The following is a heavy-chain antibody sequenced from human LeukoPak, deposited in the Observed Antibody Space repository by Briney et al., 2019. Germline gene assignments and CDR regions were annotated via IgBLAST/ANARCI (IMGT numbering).Heavy chain of an antibody. Sequence: GSSVKVSCKASGGTFSSYAISWVRQAPGQGLEWMGGIIPIFGTAKYAQKFQGRVTITADESTSTAYMELSSLRSEDTAVYYCATTYYYDRWGRAFDMWGQGTMVTVSS. CDR3: ATTYYYDRWGRAFDM. CDR1: GGTFSSYA. V-gene: IGHV1-69*01. J-gene: IGHJ3*02. D-gene: IGHD3-22*01. CDR2: IIPIFGTA.